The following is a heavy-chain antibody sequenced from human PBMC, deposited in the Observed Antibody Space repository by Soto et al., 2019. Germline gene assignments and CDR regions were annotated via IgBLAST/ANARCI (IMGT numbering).Heavy chain of an antibody. Sequence: EVQLLESGGGLVQPGGSLRLSCAASGFTFSSYAMSWVRQAPGKGLEWVSAISGSGGSTYYADSVKGRFTISRDNSKNTLYLQMNSLRAEDTDVYYCAKGTPCSGGSCYLDWFDPWGQGTLVTVSS. V-gene: IGHV3-23*01. CDR1: GFTFSSYA. CDR2: ISGSGGST. CDR3: AKGTPCSGGSCYLDWFDP. J-gene: IGHJ5*02. D-gene: IGHD2-15*01.